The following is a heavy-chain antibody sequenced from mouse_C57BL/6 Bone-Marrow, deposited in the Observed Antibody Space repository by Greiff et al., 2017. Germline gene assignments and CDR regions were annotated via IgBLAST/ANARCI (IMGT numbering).Heavy chain of an antibody. V-gene: IGHV3-6*01. Sequence: VQLKESGPGLVKPSQSLSLTCSVTGYSITSGYYWNWIRQFPGNKLEWMGYISYDGSNNYNPSLKNRISITRDTSKNQFFLKLNSVTTEDTATYYCATHYDYPWFAYWGQGTLVTVSA. J-gene: IGHJ3*01. CDR3: ATHYDYPWFAY. CDR2: ISYDGSN. CDR1: GYSITSGYY. D-gene: IGHD2-4*01.